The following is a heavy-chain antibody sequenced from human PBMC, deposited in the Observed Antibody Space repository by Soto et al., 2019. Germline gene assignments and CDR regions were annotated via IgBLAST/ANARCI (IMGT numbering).Heavy chain of an antibody. Sequence: ASVKVSCKVSGYTLTELSMHWVRQAPGKGLEWMGGFDPEDGETIYAQKFQGRVTMTEDTSTDTAYMELSSLRSEDTAVYYCATDSGGSGSYYYLGIYDYWGQGTLVTVSS. CDR3: ATDSGGSGSYYYLGIYDY. V-gene: IGHV1-24*01. CDR1: GYTLTELS. J-gene: IGHJ4*02. D-gene: IGHD3-10*01. CDR2: FDPEDGET.